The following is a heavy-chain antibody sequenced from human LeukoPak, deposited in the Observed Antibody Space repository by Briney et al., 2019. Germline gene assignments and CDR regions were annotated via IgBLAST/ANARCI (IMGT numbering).Heavy chain of an antibody. CDR1: GGSFSGYY. D-gene: IGHD6-13*01. CDR2: INHSGST. V-gene: IGHV4-34*01. CDR3: ARLGSRRYYYYMDV. Sequence: KPSETLSLTCAVYGGSFSGYYWSWIRQPPGKGLEWIGEINHSGSTNYNPSLKSRVTISVDTSKNQFSLKLSSVTAADTAVYYCARLGSRRYYYYMDVWGKGTTVTVSS. J-gene: IGHJ6*03.